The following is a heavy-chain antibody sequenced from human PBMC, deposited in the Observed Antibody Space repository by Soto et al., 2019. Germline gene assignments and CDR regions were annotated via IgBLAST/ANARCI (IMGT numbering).Heavy chain of an antibody. V-gene: IGHV3-23*01. CDR2: ISGSGGST. CDR3: AKFRRWNYFDY. J-gene: IGHJ4*02. D-gene: IGHD1-1*01. Sequence: GGSLRLSCAASGFTFSSYAMSWVRQAPGKGLGWVSAISGSGGSTYYADSVKGRFPISRDNSKNTLYLQMNSLRAEDTAVYYCAKFRRWNYFDYWGQGTLVTVSS. CDR1: GFTFSSYA.